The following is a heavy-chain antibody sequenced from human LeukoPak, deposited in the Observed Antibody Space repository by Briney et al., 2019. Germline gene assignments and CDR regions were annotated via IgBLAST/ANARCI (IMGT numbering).Heavy chain of an antibody. V-gene: IGHV1-2*06. CDR1: GYTFTGYY. CDR3: ARGGSDYYYGMDV. J-gene: IGHJ6*02. CDR2: INPNSGGT. D-gene: IGHD5-12*01. Sequence: ASVKVSFKASGYTFTGYYMHWVRQAPGQGLEWMGRINPNSGGTNYAQKFQGRVTMTRDTSISTAYMELSRLRSDDTAVYYCARGGSDYYYGMDVWGQGNTVTVSS.